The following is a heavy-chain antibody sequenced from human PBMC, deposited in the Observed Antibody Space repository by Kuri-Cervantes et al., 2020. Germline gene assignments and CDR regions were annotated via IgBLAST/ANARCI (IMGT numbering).Heavy chain of an antibody. J-gene: IGHJ2*01. D-gene: IGHD3-9*01. CDR3: ARGPEALTGYPREYFDL. CDR1: GFTFDDYA. Sequence: SLKISCAASGFTFDDYAMHWVRQAPGKGLEWVSGISWNSGSIGYADSVKGRFTISRDNAKNTLYLQMNSLRAEDTAVYYCARGPEALTGYPREYFDLWGRGTLVTVSS. V-gene: IGHV3-9*01. CDR2: ISWNSGSI.